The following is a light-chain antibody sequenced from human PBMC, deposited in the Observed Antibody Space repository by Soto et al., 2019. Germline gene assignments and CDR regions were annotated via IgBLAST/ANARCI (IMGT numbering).Light chain of an antibody. CDR3: SSYASGNTLV. CDR2: DVS. Sequence: QSAPTQPASVSGSPGQSITISCTGTSSDVGDYNYVSWYQHHPGKAPKLVIYDVSDRPPGISTRFSGSKSGNTASLTISGLQAEYEADYFCSSYASGNTLVFGGGTKLTVL. J-gene: IGLJ3*02. V-gene: IGLV2-14*03. CDR1: SSDVGDYNY.